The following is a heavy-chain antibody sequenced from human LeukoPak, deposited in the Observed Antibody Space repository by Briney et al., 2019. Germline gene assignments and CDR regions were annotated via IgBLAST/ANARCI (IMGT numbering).Heavy chain of an antibody. CDR3: ARIDRAVAGTIDY. J-gene: IGHJ4*02. Sequence: SETLSLTCTVSGGSISSYFWSWIRQPPGKGLEWIGYIYYSGSTNYNPSLKSRVTMSVDTSENQFSLKLSSVTAADTAVYYCARIDRAVAGTIDYWGQGTLVTVSS. V-gene: IGHV4-59*08. D-gene: IGHD6-19*01. CDR1: GGSISSYF. CDR2: IYYSGST.